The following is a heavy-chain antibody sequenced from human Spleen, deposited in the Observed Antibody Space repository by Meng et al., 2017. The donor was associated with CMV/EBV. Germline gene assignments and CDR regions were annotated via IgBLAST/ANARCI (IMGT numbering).Heavy chain of an antibody. D-gene: IGHD3-16*01. CDR1: GFTFTNHA. CDR2: VSHDERNI. CDR3: ASPKLG. V-gene: IGHV3-30*04. J-gene: IGHJ4*02. Sequence: GESLKISCAASGFTFTNHAMHWVRQAPGKGLEWVAVVSHDERNIYYADSVKGRFTISRDKSKNTLYLQMNSLRVEDTAVYYCASPKLGWGQGTLVTVSS.